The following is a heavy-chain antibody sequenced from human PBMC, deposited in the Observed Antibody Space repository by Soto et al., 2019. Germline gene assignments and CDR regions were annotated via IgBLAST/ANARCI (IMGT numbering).Heavy chain of an antibody. CDR1: GYTFTGYY. V-gene: IGHV1-2*04. D-gene: IGHD3-3*01. CDR2: INPNSGGT. Sequence: ASVKVSCKASGYTFTGYYMHWVRQAPGQGLEWMGWINPNSGGTNYAQKFQGWVTMTRDTSISTAYMELSRLRSDVTAVYYCAREASIFGVVIMELVHYGMDVWGQGTTVTVSS. CDR3: AREASIFGVVIMELVHYGMDV. J-gene: IGHJ6*02.